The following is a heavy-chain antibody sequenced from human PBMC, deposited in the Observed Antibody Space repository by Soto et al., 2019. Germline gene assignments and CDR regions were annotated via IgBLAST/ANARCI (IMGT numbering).Heavy chain of an antibody. J-gene: IGHJ4*02. D-gene: IGHD3-10*01. V-gene: IGHV1-2*02. Sequence: HEHLVQSGAEVKRPGASLKVSCKASGYSFTGYYIHWVRQAPGQGLEWMGWINPDSGATNYAQNFQGRFTLTSDTSISTASMDLTSLTSDDTAVYYCARGDYGTGRYPFPYFDYWGQGTLVIVSS. CDR1: GYSFTGYY. CDR2: INPDSGAT. CDR3: ARGDYGTGRYPFPYFDY.